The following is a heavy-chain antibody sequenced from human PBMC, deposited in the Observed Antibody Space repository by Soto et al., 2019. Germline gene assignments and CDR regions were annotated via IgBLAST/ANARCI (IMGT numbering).Heavy chain of an antibody. CDR3: AKRREGGYYIFDY. J-gene: IGHJ4*02. V-gene: IGHV3-23*01. CDR1: GFTLNNYA. Sequence: WGSLRLSCAASGFTLNNYAMSCFRQAPGKGLEWVSTLTSSGGTYYADSVKGRFTISRDKSKSTLYLQMISLRAEDTAVYYCAKRREGGYYIFDYWGQGTPVTVSS. D-gene: IGHD3-10*01. CDR2: LTSSGGT.